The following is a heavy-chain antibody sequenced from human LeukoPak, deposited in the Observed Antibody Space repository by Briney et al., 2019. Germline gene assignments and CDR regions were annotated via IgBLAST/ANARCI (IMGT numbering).Heavy chain of an antibody. CDR3: AEASNIAARPVDY. CDR2: ISAGGGST. CDR1: GFTFSSHA. Sequence: GGSLRLSCAASGFTFSSHAMNWVRQAPGKGLEWVSVISAGGGSTYYADSVKGRFTISRDNSKNTLYLQTNSLRAEDTAIYYCAEASNIAARPVDYWGQGTLVTVSS. V-gene: IGHV3-23*01. D-gene: IGHD6-6*01. J-gene: IGHJ4*02.